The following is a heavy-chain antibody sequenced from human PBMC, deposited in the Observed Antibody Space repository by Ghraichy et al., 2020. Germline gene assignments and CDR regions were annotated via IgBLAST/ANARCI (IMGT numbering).Heavy chain of an antibody. J-gene: IGHJ5*02. Sequence: SETLSLTCAVYGGSFSGYYWSWIRQPPGKGLEWIGEINHSGSTNYNPSLKSRVTISVDTSKNQFSLKLSSVTAADTAVYYCARYIAVAVSYNWFDPWGQGTLVTVSS. V-gene: IGHV4-34*01. CDR2: INHSGST. D-gene: IGHD6-19*01. CDR1: GGSFSGYY. CDR3: ARYIAVAVSYNWFDP.